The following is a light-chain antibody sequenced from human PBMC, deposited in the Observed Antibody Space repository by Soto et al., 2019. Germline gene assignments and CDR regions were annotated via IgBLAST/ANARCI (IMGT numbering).Light chain of an antibody. CDR1: QSISSY. J-gene: IGKJ4*01. V-gene: IGKV1-39*01. CDR3: QQSYSTPLT. CDR2: AAS. Sequence: DIQMTQSPSSLSASVGYRFTITCRASQSISSYLNWYQQKPGKAPKLLIYAASSLQSGVPSRFSGGGSGTDFTLTISSLQPEDFATYYCQQSYSTPLTFGGGTTVDIK.